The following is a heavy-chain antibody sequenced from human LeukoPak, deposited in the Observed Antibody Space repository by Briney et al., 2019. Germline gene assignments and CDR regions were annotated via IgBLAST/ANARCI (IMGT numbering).Heavy chain of an antibody. CDR3: ARDLYCTSTSCFNY. V-gene: IGHV4-59*01. D-gene: IGHD2-2*01. Sequence: SETLSLTCTVSGGSISSYYWSWIRQPPGKGLEWIGYIYYSGSTNYNPSLKSRVTISVDTSKNQFSLKLSSVTAADTAVYYCARDLYCTSTSCFNYWGQGTLVTLSS. CDR2: IYYSGST. J-gene: IGHJ4*02. CDR1: GGSISSYY.